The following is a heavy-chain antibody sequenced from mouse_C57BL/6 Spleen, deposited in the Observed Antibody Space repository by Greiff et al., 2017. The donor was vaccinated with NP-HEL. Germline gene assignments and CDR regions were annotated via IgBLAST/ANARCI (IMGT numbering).Heavy chain of an antibody. Sequence: LQPGAELVKPGASVKMSCKASGYTFTSYWITWVKQRPGQGLEWIGDIYPGSGSTNYNEKFKSKATLTVDTSSSTAYMQLSSLTSEDSAVYYCARRGDGKGYFDVWGTGTTVTVSS. V-gene: IGHV1-55*01. CDR2: IYPGSGST. CDR1: GYTFTSYW. J-gene: IGHJ1*03. D-gene: IGHD1-1*01. CDR3: ARRGDGKGYFDV.